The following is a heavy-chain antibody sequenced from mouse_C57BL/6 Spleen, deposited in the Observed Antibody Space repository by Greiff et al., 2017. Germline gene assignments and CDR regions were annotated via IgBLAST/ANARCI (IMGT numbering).Heavy chain of an antibody. CDR2: IDPSDSYT. Sequence: QVQLQQPGAELVKPGASVKLSCKASGYTFTSYWMQWVKQRPGQGLEWIGEIDPSDSYTNYNQKFKGKATLTVDTSSSTAYMQLSSLTSEDSAVYYCARGGYWDYWGQGTTLTVSS. CDR1: GYTFTSYW. J-gene: IGHJ2*01. V-gene: IGHV1-50*01. CDR3: ARGGYWDY. D-gene: IGHD2-3*01.